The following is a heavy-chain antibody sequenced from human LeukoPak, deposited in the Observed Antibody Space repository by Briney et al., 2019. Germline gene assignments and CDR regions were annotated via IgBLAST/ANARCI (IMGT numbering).Heavy chain of an antibody. Sequence: SETLSLTCTVSGGSISGYYWSWIRQPPGKGLEWIGEINHSGSTNYNPSLKSRVTISVDTSKNQFSLKLSSVTAADTAVYYCARGSGYVNRLLKGFDPWGQGTLVTVSS. CDR2: INHSGST. D-gene: IGHD3-22*01. J-gene: IGHJ5*02. V-gene: IGHV4-34*01. CDR1: GGSISGYY. CDR3: ARGSGYVNRLLKGFDP.